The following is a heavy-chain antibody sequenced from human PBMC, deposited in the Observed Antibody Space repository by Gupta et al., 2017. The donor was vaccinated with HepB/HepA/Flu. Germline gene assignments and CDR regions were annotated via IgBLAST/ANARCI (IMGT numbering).Heavy chain of an antibody. CDR2: INQSGSS. CDR3: ARFVARWYPFDY. J-gene: IGHJ4*02. CDR1: GGPFSGYY. V-gene: IGHV4-34*01. D-gene: IGHD4-23*01. Sequence: VQLQPWGAGLLRPSETLSLTCAVHGGPFSGYYWSWIRQPPGKGLEWIGEINQSGSSNYNPSLGGRVSISVDSSKNQFSLGLGSVTAADTAVYYCARFVARWYPFDYWGQGTLVNVSS.